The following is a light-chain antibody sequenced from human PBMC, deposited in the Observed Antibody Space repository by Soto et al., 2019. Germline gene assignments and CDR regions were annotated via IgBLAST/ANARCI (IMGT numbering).Light chain of an antibody. Sequence: IVMTQAEATLSVSAGDGANLSCSSSQSVSSKLAWYQQRSGQAPRLLIYDASTRATGIPARFSGSGSGTEFTLTISSLQSEDFAVYYCQQYNNWPPITFGQGTRLEI. CDR2: DAS. V-gene: IGKV3-15*01. CDR3: QQYNNWPPIT. CDR1: QSVSSK. J-gene: IGKJ5*01.